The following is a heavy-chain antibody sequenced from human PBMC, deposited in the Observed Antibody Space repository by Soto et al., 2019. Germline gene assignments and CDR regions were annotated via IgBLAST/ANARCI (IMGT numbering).Heavy chain of an antibody. CDR3: ARDHLILPAHDFFYGSDV. D-gene: IGHD2-21*02. CDR1: GFTFSMYS. J-gene: IGHJ6*02. V-gene: IGHV3-7*03. Sequence: GGSLRLSCEVSGFTFSMYSMSWVRQSPGKGLEWVAKIPQDGVDGHYADSVKGRFIISRDNGKNSLHLQLNDLRAEDTAVYYCARDHLILPAHDFFYGSDVWGRGATVTVSS. CDR2: IPQDGVDG.